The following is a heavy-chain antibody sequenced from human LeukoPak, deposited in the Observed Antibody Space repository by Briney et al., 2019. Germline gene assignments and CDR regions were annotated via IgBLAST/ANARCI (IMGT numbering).Heavy chain of an antibody. D-gene: IGHD5-18*01. CDR2: INPNSGGT. V-gene: IGHV1-2*02. CDR3: ARDLLQLWSQRPDYGMDV. J-gene: IGHJ6*02. Sequence: ASVKVSCNASGYXFTGYYMHWERQAPGQGLEWMGWINPNSGGTNYAQKFQGRVTMTRDTSISTAYMELSRLRSDDTAVYYCARDLLQLWSQRPDYGMDVWGQGTTVTVSS. CDR1: GYXFTGYY.